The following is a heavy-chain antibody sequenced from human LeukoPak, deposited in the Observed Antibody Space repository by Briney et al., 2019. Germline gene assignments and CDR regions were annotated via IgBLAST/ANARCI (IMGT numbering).Heavy chain of an antibody. CDR3: XXXLXXXLLXFGELSDYFDY. D-gene: IGHD3-10*01. V-gene: IGHV3-23*01. CDR2: ISGSGGST. Sequence: GGTLRXSCAASGFTFSSYGMSWVRQAPGKGLEWVSAISGSGGSTYYADSVKGRFTISRDNSKKRLYLQMNSLRAEDTAGYYCXXXLXXXLLXFGELSDYFDYWGQGTLVTVSS. J-gene: IGHJ4*02. CDR1: GFTFSSYG.